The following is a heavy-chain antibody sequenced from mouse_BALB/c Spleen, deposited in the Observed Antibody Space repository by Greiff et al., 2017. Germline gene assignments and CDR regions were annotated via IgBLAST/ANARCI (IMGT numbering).Heavy chain of an antibody. CDR1: GYTFTSYN. D-gene: IGHD2-1*01. J-gene: IGHJ4*01. V-gene: IGHV1-12*01. CDR3: AREGGNYVMDY. Sequence: QVQLQQPGAELVKPGASVKMSCKASGYTFTSYNMHWVKQTPGQGLEWIGAIYPGNGDTSYNQKFKGKATLTADKSSSTAYMQLSSLTSEDSAVYYCAREGGNYVMDYWGQGTSVTVSS. CDR2: IYPGNGDT.